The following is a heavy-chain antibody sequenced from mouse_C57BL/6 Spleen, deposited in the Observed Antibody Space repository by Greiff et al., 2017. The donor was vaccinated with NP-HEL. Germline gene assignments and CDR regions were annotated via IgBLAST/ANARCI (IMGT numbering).Heavy chain of an antibody. V-gene: IGHV5-9-1*02. CDR3: TRAFYYGNYDGFAY. CDR2: ISSGGDYT. J-gene: IGHJ3*01. D-gene: IGHD2-1*01. Sequence: EVQRVESGEGLVKPGGSLKLSCAASGFTFSSYAMSWVRQTPEKRLEWVAYISSGGDYTYYADTVKGRFTISRDNARNTLYLQMSSLKSEDTAMYYCTRAFYYGNYDGFAYWGQGTLVTVSA. CDR1: GFTFSSYA.